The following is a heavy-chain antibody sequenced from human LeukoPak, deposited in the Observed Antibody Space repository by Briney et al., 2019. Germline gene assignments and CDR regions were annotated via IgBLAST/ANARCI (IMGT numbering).Heavy chain of an antibody. CDR2: ISYDGSNK. CDR3: ARGPQRYYGSGQDFDY. Sequence: PGGSLRLSCAASGFTFSNYGMHWVRQAPGKGLEWVALISYDGSNKYYADSVKGRFTISRDNAKNSLYLQMNSLRDEDTAVYYCARGPQRYYGSGQDFDYWGQGTLVSVSS. D-gene: IGHD3-10*01. V-gene: IGHV3-30*03. J-gene: IGHJ4*02. CDR1: GFTFSNYG.